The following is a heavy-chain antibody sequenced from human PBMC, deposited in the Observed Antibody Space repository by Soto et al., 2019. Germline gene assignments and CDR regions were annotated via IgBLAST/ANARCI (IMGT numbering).Heavy chain of an antibody. CDR2: IYYSGST. CDR1: GGSISSGVYY. J-gene: IGHJ5*02. D-gene: IGHD3-16*01. Sequence: QVQLQESGPGLVKPSQTLSLTCPVSGGSISSGVYYWTWFRQHPGKGLEWIGYIYYSGSTYYNPSLKSRVTISVDTSKNQFSLKLSSVTAADTAVYYCARGGGFDWFDPWGQGTLVTVSS. CDR3: ARGGGFDWFDP. V-gene: IGHV4-31*03.